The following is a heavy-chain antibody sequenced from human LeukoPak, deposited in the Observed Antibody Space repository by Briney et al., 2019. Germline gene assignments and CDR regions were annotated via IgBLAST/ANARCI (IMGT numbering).Heavy chain of an antibody. J-gene: IGHJ6*03. CDR1: GFMFSGYW. CDR3: ATGGGWEPSSGVVTHIDV. CDR2: IDNDGNGI. D-gene: IGHD3-3*01. Sequence: GALRLSCAASGFMFSGYWMHWVRQGPEKGLELVSRIDNDGNGIIYADSVKGRFTTSRGNAKNTLYLQMSSLRVEDTAVYYCATGGGWEPSSGVVTHIDVWGKGTTVTVSS. V-gene: IGHV3-74*01.